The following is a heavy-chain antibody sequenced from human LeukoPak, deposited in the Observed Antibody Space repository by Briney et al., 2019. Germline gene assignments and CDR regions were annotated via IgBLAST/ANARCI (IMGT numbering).Heavy chain of an antibody. D-gene: IGHD6-13*01. J-gene: IGHJ4*02. CDR1: HDSFISYY. CDR2: IYSSGNT. V-gene: IGHV4-59*01. Sequence: PSETLSLTCTVSHDSFISYYWNWIRQPPGKGLEWIGYIYSSGNTDYNPALKSRVTMSMDTSRNQFSLKLRSVTAADTAIYYCARGRGSSWYYFDSWGQGTLVTVSS. CDR3: ARGRGSSWYYFDS.